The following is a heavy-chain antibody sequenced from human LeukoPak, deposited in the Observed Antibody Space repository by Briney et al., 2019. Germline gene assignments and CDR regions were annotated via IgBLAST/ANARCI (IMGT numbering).Heavy chain of an antibody. D-gene: IGHD1-26*01. CDR3: ARDGDELTLDY. V-gene: IGHV4-61*02. CDR1: GGSISSGSYY. J-gene: IGHJ4*02. CDR2: IYTSGST. Sequence: PSETLSLTCTVSGGSISSGSYYWSWIRQPAGKGLEWIGRIYTSGSTNYNPSLKSRVTISVDTSKNQFSLKLSSVTAADTAVYYCARDGDELTLDYWGQGTLVTVSS.